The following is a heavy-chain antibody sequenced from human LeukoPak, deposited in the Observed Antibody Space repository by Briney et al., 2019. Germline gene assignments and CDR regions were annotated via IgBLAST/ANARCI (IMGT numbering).Heavy chain of an antibody. J-gene: IGHJ6*03. CDR2: IISKAYGGTK. CDR3: TRGIHGSAFYYYYYMDV. Sequence: PARSLTLSCTVAGLTSGDFAMGWVRQPPGDGLGWEGFIISKAYGGTKEYDASVKGKFTISREDSQSHAYLKMNSLKTEETAVYYCTRGIHGSAFYYYYYMDVWGKGTTVTISS. D-gene: IGHD3-10*01. V-gene: IGHV3-49*04. CDR1: GLTSGDFA.